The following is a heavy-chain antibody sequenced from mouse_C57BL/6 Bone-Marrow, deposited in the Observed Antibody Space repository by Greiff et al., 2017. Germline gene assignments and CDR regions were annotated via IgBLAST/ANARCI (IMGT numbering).Heavy chain of an antibody. CDR1: GFTFSDYY. V-gene: IGHV5-12*01. CDR3: ARHGHYGSSPWFAY. CDR2: ISNGGGST. D-gene: IGHD1-1*01. Sequence: EVMLVESGGGLVQPGGSLKLSCAASGFTFSDYYMYWVRQTPEKRLEWVAYISNGGGSTYYPDTVKGRFTISRDNAKNTLYLQMSRLKSEDTAMYYCARHGHYGSSPWFAYWGQGTLVTVSA. J-gene: IGHJ3*01.